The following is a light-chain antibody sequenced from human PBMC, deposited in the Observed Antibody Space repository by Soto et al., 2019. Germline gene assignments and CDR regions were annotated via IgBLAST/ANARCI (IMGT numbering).Light chain of an antibody. CDR3: AAWDGSMNGYV. Sequence: QSVLTQPPSASGTPGQRVTISCSGSSSNIGSNTVNWYQQLPGTAPKLLIYTNNKRPSGVPDRFSGSKSGTSASLAISGLQSDDEANYSCAAWDGSMNGYVFGAGTKVIVL. CDR1: SSNIGSNT. J-gene: IGLJ1*01. V-gene: IGLV1-44*01. CDR2: TNN.